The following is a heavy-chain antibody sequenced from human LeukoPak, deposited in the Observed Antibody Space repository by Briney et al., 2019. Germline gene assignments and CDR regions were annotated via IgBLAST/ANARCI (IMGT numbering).Heavy chain of an antibody. CDR1: GFTFSSYA. J-gene: IGHJ4*02. V-gene: IGHV3-66*01. CDR2: IYSGGST. Sequence: GGSLRLSCAASGFTFSSYAMSWVRQAPGKGLEWVSVIYSGGSTYYADSVKGRFTISRDNSKNTLYLQMNSLRAEDTAVYYCARAYPDYFDYWGQGTLVTVSS. D-gene: IGHD2-2*01. CDR3: ARAYPDYFDY.